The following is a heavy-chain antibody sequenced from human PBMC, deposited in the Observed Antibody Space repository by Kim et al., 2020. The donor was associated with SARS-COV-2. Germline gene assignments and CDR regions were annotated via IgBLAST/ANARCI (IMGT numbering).Heavy chain of an antibody. J-gene: IGHJ5*02. Sequence: NPSLKSRVTISVDTSKNQFSLKLSSVTAADTAVYYCARWTYYDILTGFRTWGQGTLVTVSS. V-gene: IGHV4-59*01. CDR3: ARWTYYDILTGFRT. D-gene: IGHD3-9*01.